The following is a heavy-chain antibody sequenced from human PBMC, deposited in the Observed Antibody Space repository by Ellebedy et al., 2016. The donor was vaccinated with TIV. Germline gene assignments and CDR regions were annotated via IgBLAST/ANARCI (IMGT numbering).Heavy chain of an antibody. D-gene: IGHD3-10*01. J-gene: IGHJ6*02. CDR1: GFTFSDYY. CDR3: SRLWFGEGMDV. V-gene: IGHV3-73*01. CDR2: IRSKANSYAT. Sequence: GESLKISCAASGFTFSDYYMNWIRQASGKGLEWVGRIRSKANSYATAYAASVKGRFTISRDDSKNTAYLQMNSLKTEDTAVYYCSRLWFGEGMDVWGQGTTVTVSS.